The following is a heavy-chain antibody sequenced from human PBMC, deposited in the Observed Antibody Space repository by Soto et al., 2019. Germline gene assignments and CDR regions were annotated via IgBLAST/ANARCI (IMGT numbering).Heavy chain of an antibody. J-gene: IGHJ4*02. Sequence: PGGSLRLSCAASGFTFTSYAMSWVRQAPGKGLEWVSSISGSGSSTYYADSVKGRFTISRDNSKNTLHLQMNSLRSEDTAVYYCAKDRYYYGSGSYSQYWGQGTLVTVSS. CDR2: ISGSGSST. CDR3: AKDRYYYGSGSYSQY. V-gene: IGHV3-23*01. D-gene: IGHD3-10*01. CDR1: GFTFTSYA.